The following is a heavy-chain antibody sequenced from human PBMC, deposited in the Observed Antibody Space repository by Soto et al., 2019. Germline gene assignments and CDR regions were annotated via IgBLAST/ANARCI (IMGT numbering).Heavy chain of an antibody. D-gene: IGHD3-10*01. CDR1: GFTFSSYW. CDR3: AREDTRSYGSGSYLNYYYYGMDV. J-gene: IGHJ6*02. Sequence: PGGSLRLSCAASGFTFSSYWMSWVRQAPGKGLEWVANIKQDGSEKYYVDSVKGRFTISRDNAKNSLYLQMNSLRGEDTAVYYCAREDTRSYGSGSYLNYYYYGMDVWGQGTTVTVSS. V-gene: IGHV3-7*03. CDR2: IKQDGSEK.